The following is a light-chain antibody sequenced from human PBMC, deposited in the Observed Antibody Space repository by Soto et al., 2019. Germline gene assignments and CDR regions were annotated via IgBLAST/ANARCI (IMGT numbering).Light chain of an antibody. CDR1: QNLLYSSNNKNY. V-gene: IGKV4-1*01. CDR3: QQYYSSPRT. Sequence: DIVMTQSPDSLAVSLGERATVNCKSSQNLLYSSNNKNYLTWYQQKPGQPPKLLIYWASTRESGVPDRFSGSGSGTDFTLTIRSLQAEDVAVYYCQQYYSSPRTFGQGTRVEIK. CDR2: WAS. J-gene: IGKJ1*01.